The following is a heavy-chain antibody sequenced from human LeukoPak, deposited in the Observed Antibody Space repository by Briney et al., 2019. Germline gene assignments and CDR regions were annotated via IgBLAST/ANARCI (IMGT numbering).Heavy chain of an antibody. D-gene: IGHD6-19*01. CDR2: INWNGGST. Sequence: GGSLRLSCAASGFTFDDYGMSWVRQAPGKGLEWVSGINWNGGSTGYADSVKGRFTISRDNAKNSLYLQMNSLRAEDTAVYYCARVLGYSSGWNYYYYMDVWGKGTTVTISS. CDR3: ARVLGYSSGWNYYYYMDV. CDR1: GFTFDDYG. J-gene: IGHJ6*03. V-gene: IGHV3-20*04.